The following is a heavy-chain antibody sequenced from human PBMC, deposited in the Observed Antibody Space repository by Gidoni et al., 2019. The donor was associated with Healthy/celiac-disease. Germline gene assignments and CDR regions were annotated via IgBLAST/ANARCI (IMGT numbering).Heavy chain of an antibody. V-gene: IGHV5-51*01. CDR1: GYIFTSYW. CDR3: ARQGNTVSHRALYAFDI. Sequence: EVQLVQSGAEVKKPGESLKISCKGSGYIFTSYWIGWVRQMPGKGQEWMGIIYPGDSDTRYSPSFQGQVTISADKSISTAYLQWSSLKASDTAMYYCARQGNTVSHRALYAFDIWGQGTMVTVSS. J-gene: IGHJ3*02. CDR2: IYPGDSDT. D-gene: IGHD4-17*01.